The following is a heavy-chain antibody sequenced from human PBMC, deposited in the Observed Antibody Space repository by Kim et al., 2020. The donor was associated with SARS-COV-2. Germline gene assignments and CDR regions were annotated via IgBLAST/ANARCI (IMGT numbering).Heavy chain of an antibody. CDR1: GFTFSSYG. CDR2: ISYDGSNK. D-gene: IGHD2-2*01. CDR3: AKGVGYCSSTSCWWYCSGGSCYADDAFDI. Sequence: GGSLRLSCAASGFTFSSYGMHWVRQAPGKGLEWVAVISYDGSNKYYADSVKGRFTISRDNSKNTLYLQMNSLRAEDTAVYYCAKGVGYCSSTSCWWYCSGGSCYADDAFDIWVQGTMVTVSS. J-gene: IGHJ3*02. V-gene: IGHV3-30*18.